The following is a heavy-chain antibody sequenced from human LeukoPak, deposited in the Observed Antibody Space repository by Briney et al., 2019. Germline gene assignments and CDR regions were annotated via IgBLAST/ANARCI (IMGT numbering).Heavy chain of an antibody. J-gene: IGHJ4*02. Sequence: GGSLRLSCAASGFTFSSYSMNWVRQAPRQGLEWVSSISSSSSYISYADSVKGRFTIPRDNAKNSLYLQMNSLRAEDTAVYYCARGSPVFDYWGQGTLVTVSS. V-gene: IGHV3-21*01. CDR3: ARGSPVFDY. CDR2: ISSSSSYI. CDR1: GFTFSSYS.